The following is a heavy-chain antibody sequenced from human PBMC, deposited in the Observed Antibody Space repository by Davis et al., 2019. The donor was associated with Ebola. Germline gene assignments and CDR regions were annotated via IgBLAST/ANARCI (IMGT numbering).Heavy chain of an antibody. D-gene: IGHD2-8*01. CDR1: GYTFTSYG. Sequence: AASVKVSCKASGYTFTSYGISWVRQAPGQGLEWMGWISAYNGNTNYAQKLQGRVTMTTDTSTSTAYMELRSLRSDDTAVYYCARSGGYCTNGVCYTQYYFDYWGQGTLVTVSS. CDR3: ARSGGYCTNGVCYTQYYFDY. CDR2: ISAYNGNT. J-gene: IGHJ4*02. V-gene: IGHV1-18*01.